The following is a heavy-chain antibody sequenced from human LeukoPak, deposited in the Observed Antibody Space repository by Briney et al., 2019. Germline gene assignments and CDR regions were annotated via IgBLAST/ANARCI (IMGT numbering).Heavy chain of an antibody. Sequence: SETLSLTCAVYGGSFSGYYWSWIRQPPGKGLEWIGETNHSGSTNYNPSLKSRVTISVDTSKNQFSLKLSFVTAADTAVYYCASCGGDCYWFDYWGQGTLVTVSS. CDR3: ASCGGDCYWFDY. D-gene: IGHD2-21*02. CDR1: GGSFSGYY. CDR2: TNHSGST. V-gene: IGHV4-34*01. J-gene: IGHJ4*02.